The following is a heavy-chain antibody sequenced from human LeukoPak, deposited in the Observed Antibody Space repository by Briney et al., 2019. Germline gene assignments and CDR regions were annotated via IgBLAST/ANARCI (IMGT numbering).Heavy chain of an antibody. CDR2: INPSGGST. CDR1: GYTFTSYY. J-gene: IGHJ5*02. CDR3: ARLLQYSSTSDP. Sequence: ASVKVSCKAPGYTFTSYYMHWVRQAPGQGLEWMGVINPSGGSTNYAQKFQGRVTITADESTSTAYMELSSLRSEDTAVYYCARLLQYSSTSDPWGQGTLVTVSS. D-gene: IGHD6-13*01. V-gene: IGHV1-46*01.